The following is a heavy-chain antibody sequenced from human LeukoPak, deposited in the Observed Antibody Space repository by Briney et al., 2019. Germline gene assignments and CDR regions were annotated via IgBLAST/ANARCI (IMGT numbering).Heavy chain of an antibody. D-gene: IGHD3-16*02. CDR2: IHPSTGNP. CDR1: GYTFTNYA. J-gene: IGHJ4*02. Sequence: ASVKVSCKASGYTFTNYAMNWVRRAPGQGVEWMGWIHPSTGNPTYSQGFTGRFVFSLDTSVSTTYLQISSLKAEDTAVYFCARAFQSLGGLSLPDYWGQGTLVTVSS. CDR3: ARAFQSLGGLSLPDY. V-gene: IGHV7-4-1*02.